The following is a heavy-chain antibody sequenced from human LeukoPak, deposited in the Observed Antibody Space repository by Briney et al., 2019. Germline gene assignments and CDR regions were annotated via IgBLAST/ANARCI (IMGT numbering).Heavy chain of an antibody. Sequence: PGGSLRLSCEASGFTFKSDWMNWVRQAPGKGLEWVANINQVGSVKYYVDSVKGRFTISRDNSKNTLYLQMNSLRAEDTAVYYCARAFHDMIVVVITTLDAFDIWGQGTMVTVSS. CDR1: GFTFKSDW. V-gene: IGHV3-7*01. J-gene: IGHJ3*02. CDR2: INQVGSVK. D-gene: IGHD3-22*01. CDR3: ARAFHDMIVVVITTLDAFDI.